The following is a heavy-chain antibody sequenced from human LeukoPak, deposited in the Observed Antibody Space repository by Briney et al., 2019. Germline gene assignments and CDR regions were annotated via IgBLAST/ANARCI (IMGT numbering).Heavy chain of an antibody. V-gene: IGHV1-46*01. Sequence: ASVKVSCKASGYTFTGYYMHWVRQAPGQGLEWMGIINPSGGSTSYAQKFQGRVTMTRDMSTSTVYMELSSLRSEDTAVYYCARDTDGIAVAGTMIDYWGQGTLVTVSS. CDR2: INPSGGST. CDR3: ARDTDGIAVAGTMIDY. D-gene: IGHD6-19*01. J-gene: IGHJ4*02. CDR1: GYTFTGYY.